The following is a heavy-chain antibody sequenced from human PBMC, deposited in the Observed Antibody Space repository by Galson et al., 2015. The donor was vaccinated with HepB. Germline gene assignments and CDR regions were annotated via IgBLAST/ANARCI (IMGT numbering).Heavy chain of an antibody. CDR1: GGTFSSYA. CDR3: AGRDSSGYYGSVGFDI. Sequence: SVKVSCKASGGTFSSYAISWVRQAPGQGLEWMGRIIPILGIANYAQKFQGRVTITADKSTSTAYMELSSLRSEDTAVYYCAGRDSSGYYGSVGFDIWGQGTMVTVSS. J-gene: IGHJ3*02. D-gene: IGHD3-22*01. CDR2: IIPILGIA. V-gene: IGHV1-69*04.